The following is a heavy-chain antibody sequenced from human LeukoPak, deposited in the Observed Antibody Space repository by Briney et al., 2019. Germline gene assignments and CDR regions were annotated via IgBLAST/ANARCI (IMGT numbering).Heavy chain of an antibody. Sequence: GGSLRLSCAASGFTFSTYAMSWVRQAPGKGLEWVSDISGSGISTYYADSVRGRFTIFRDSSKSTLYLQMHSLRAEDTAVYYCVKVPSYYYDSRGYSQFDYWGQGTLVTVSS. CDR2: ISGSGIST. CDR1: GFTFSTYA. CDR3: VKVPSYYYDSRGYSQFDY. D-gene: IGHD3-22*01. V-gene: IGHV3-23*01. J-gene: IGHJ4*02.